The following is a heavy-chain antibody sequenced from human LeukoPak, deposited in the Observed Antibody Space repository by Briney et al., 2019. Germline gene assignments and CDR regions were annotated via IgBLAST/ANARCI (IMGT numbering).Heavy chain of an antibody. CDR1: GFTFSIHA. Sequence: GGSLRLSCAASGFTFSIHAMSWVRQAPGKGLEWVSTISGTGGNTHYADSVKGRFTISRDNSKNTLYLQMNSPRAEDTAVYYCAKEKTSAYDFDYWGQGTLDTVSS. V-gene: IGHV3-23*01. D-gene: IGHD5-12*01. J-gene: IGHJ4*02. CDR2: ISGTGGNT. CDR3: AKEKTSAYDFDY.